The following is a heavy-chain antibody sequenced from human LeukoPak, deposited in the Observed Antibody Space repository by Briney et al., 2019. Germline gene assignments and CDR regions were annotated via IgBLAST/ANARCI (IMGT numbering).Heavy chain of an antibody. CDR2: ISSSSSYI. CDR1: GFTFSSYS. J-gene: IGHJ5*02. CDR3: ARVVAAAGKEWFDP. V-gene: IGHV3-21*01. D-gene: IGHD6-13*01. Sequence: PGGSLRLSCAASGFTFSSYSMNWVRQAPGKGLEWVSSISSSSSYIYYADPVKGRFTISRDNAKNSLYLQMNSLRAEDTAVYYCARVVAAAGKEWFDPWGQGTLVTVSS.